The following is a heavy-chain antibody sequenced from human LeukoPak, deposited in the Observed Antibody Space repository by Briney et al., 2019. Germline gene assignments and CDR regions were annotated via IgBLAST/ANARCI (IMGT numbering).Heavy chain of an antibody. Sequence: SETLSLTCAVSGGSLSSYYWSWLRQPPGAGPEWGGYIYYTGSTNYNPSLKSRVTISLDSSTHQFSLHLNSLTTADTAVYYCVIHYYDSGTAKGYFQHWGQGTLVTVSS. CDR3: VIHYYDSGTAKGYFQH. CDR2: IYYTGST. V-gene: IGHV4-59*01. CDR1: GGSLSSYY. J-gene: IGHJ1*01. D-gene: IGHD3-10*01.